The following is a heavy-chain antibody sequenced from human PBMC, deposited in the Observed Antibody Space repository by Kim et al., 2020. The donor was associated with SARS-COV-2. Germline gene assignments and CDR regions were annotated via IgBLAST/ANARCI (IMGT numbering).Heavy chain of an antibody. CDR2: INHSGST. Sequence: SETLSLTCAVYGGSFSGYYWSWIRQPPGKGLEWIGEINHSGSTNYNPSLKSRVTISVDTSKNQFSLKLSSVTAADTAVYYCARVKIVSYSWLRLGFDYWGQGTLVTVSP. D-gene: IGHD5-12*01. V-gene: IGHV4-34*01. CDR1: GGSFSGYY. J-gene: IGHJ4*02. CDR3: ARVKIVSYSWLRLGFDY.